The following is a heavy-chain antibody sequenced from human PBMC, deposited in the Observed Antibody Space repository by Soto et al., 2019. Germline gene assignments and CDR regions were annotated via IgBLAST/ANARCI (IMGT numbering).Heavy chain of an antibody. CDR3: ATADYLRHIDL. CDR1: GGFLSGYY. Sequence: SETLSLTCTVSGGFLSGYYWNWIRQAPGKGLEWIGYLYYTGSTKYNPSLSGRVTISVDTFKSQFFLNLTSITAADTAVYYCATADYLRHIDLWGRGTLVTVSS. V-gene: IGHV4-59*01. CDR2: LYYTGST. D-gene: IGHD4-17*01. J-gene: IGHJ2*01.